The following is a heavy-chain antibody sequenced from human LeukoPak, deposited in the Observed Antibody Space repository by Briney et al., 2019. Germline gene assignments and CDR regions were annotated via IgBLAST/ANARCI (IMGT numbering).Heavy chain of an antibody. CDR2: INAGNGNT. V-gene: IGHV1-3*01. CDR1: GYTFTSYA. D-gene: IGHD1-26*01. J-gene: IGHJ5*02. Sequence: ASVKVSCKASGYTFTSYAMHWVRPAPGQRLEWMGWINAGNGNTKYSQKFQGRVTITRDTSASTAYMELSSLRSEDTAVYYCARGKVGAKVLSAWFDPWGQGTLVTVSS. CDR3: ARGKVGAKVLSAWFDP.